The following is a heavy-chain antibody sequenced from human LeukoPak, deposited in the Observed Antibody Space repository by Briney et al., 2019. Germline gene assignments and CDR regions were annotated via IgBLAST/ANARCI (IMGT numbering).Heavy chain of an antibody. CDR3: AKELSGSGWRKFDY. V-gene: IGHV3-23*01. Sequence: GGSLRLSCAASGFTFSSFAINWVRQAPGKGLEWVSVITGSGSGADYADSVKGRFTISRDNSQNTVHLQMNSLRAEDTAVYYCAKELSGSGWRKFDYWGQGTLVTVSS. CDR2: ITGSGSGA. D-gene: IGHD6-19*01. CDR1: GFTFSSFA. J-gene: IGHJ4*02.